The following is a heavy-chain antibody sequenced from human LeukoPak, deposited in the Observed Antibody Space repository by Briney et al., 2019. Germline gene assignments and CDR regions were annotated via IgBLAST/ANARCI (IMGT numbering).Heavy chain of an antibody. J-gene: IGHJ4*02. CDR3: ASGSYCTAGVCFDY. V-gene: IGHV3-48*03. D-gene: IGHD2-8*02. Sequence: PGGALRLSCAASGITFNSYEMSWVRQAPGKGLEWVSYICSSGSTIYYADSVKGRFTISRDNAKNLLYLQMNSLRAEDTAVYYCASGSYCTAGVCFDYWGQGTLVTVSS. CDR1: GITFNSYE. CDR2: ICSSGSTI.